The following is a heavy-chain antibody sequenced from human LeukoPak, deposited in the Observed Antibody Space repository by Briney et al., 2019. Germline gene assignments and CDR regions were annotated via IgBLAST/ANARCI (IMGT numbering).Heavy chain of an antibody. CDR2: IISSSNYI. V-gene: IGHV3-21*01. J-gene: IGHJ4*02. CDR3: ARDRSAAGLFDS. Sequence: PGGSLRLSCAASGFTFTSYTMNWVPQAPGKGREWVSSIISSSNYIYYADSVKSRFTISRDNAKNSLYLQMNSLRAEDTAVYYCARDRSAAGLFDSWGQGTLVTVSS. D-gene: IGHD6-13*01. CDR1: GFTFTSYT.